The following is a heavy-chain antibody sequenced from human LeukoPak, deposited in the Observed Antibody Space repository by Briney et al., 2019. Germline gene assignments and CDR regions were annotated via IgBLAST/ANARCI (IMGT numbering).Heavy chain of an antibody. J-gene: IGHJ2*01. CDR3: ARTRDYGDYAGYFDL. CDR2: IYYSGST. V-gene: IGHV4-59*01. D-gene: IGHD4-17*01. Sequence: PSETLSLTCTVSGGSISSYYWSWIRQPPGKGLEWIGYIYYSGSTNYNPSLKSRVTLSVDTSKNQFSLKLSSVTAADTAVYYCARTRDYGDYAGYFDLWGRGTLVTVSS. CDR1: GGSISSYY.